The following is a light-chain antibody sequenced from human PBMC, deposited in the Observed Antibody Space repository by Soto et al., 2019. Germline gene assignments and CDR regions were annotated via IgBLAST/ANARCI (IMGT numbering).Light chain of an antibody. CDR3: KKYDKWPWT. CDR2: GAS. V-gene: IGKV3-15*01. J-gene: IGKJ1*01. CDR1: QSVGSN. Sequence: EIMMTQSPATLPVSPGQRVTLSCRASQSVGSNLAWYQQTPGQAPRLLIYGASTRATDVPARFSGSGSGTEFTLTISSLQSEDFAVYYCKKYDKWPWTFGQGTKVEIK.